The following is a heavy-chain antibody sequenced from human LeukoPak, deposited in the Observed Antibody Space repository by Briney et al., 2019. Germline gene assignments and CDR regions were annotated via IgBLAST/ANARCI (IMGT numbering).Heavy chain of an antibody. CDR2: ISSSSSYI. CDR1: GFTFSTYT. D-gene: IGHD1-14*01. Sequence: KAGGSLRLSCAASGFTFSTYTMNWVRQAPGKGLEWVSSISSSSSYIYYADSVKGRFTISRDNAKNSLYLQMNSLRAEDTAVYYCARSGRGLFKPGSIDYWGQGTLVTVSS. CDR3: ARSGRGLFKPGSIDY. J-gene: IGHJ4*02. V-gene: IGHV3-21*04.